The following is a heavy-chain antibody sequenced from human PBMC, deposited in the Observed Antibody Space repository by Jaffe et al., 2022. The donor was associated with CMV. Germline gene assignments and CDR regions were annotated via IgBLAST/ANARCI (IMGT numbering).Heavy chain of an antibody. CDR3: ARRKHSSSWYLDAFDI. D-gene: IGHD6-13*01. J-gene: IGHJ3*02. V-gene: IGHV4-59*08. CDR2: IYYSGST. Sequence: QVQLQESGPGLVKPSETLSLTCTVSGGSISDYYWSWIRQPPGKGLEWIGYIYYSGSTDYNPSLKSRVTISVDTSKNQFSLRLRSVTAADTALYYCARRKHSSSWYLDAFDIWGQGTMVTVSS. CDR1: GGSISDYY.